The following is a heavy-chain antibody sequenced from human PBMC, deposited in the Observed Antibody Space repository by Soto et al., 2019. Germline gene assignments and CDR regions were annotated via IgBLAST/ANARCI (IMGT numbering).Heavy chain of an antibody. CDR2: IYYSGST. V-gene: IGHV4-59*01. CDR3: ARDFGHGDYVLDY. Sequence: QVQLQESGPGLVKPSETLSLTCTVSGGSISSYYWSWIRQPPGKGLEWIGYIYYSGSTSYNPSLKSRVTISVDTSKNQFSLRLSSVTAADTAVYYCARDFGHGDYVLDYWGQGTLVTVSS. J-gene: IGHJ4*02. D-gene: IGHD4-17*01. CDR1: GGSISSYY.